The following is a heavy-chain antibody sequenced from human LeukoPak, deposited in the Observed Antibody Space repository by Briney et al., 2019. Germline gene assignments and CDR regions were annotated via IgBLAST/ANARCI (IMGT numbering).Heavy chain of an antibody. D-gene: IGHD1-26*01. CDR2: ISSTSTYI. J-gene: IGHJ6*04. Sequence: GGSLRLSCAASGFTFRSYSMNWVRQAPGKGLEWVSSISSTSTYIYYADSVKGRFTISRDNAKNSLYLQMNSLRAEDTAVYYCACLVGATQDVWGKGTTVIVSS. V-gene: IGHV3-21*01. CDR3: ACLVGATQDV. CDR1: GFTFRSYS.